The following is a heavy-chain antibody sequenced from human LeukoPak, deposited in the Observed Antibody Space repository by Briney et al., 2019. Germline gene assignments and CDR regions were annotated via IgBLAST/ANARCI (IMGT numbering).Heavy chain of an antibody. Sequence: SETLSLTCAVYGGSFNTFYWSWIRQPPWKGLEWIGQINRYGSANYNPSLKSRVAISLDTSKNQFSLKVTSVTAADTAVYYCARDSPYSPHDSWGQGTLVTVSS. CDR1: GGSFNTFY. D-gene: IGHD4-11*01. CDR3: ARDSPYSPHDS. V-gene: IGHV4-34*01. J-gene: IGHJ4*02. CDR2: INRYGSA.